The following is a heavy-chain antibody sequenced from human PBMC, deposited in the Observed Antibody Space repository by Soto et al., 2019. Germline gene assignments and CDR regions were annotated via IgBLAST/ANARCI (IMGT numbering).Heavy chain of an antibody. D-gene: IGHD6-6*01. CDR3: ARKFSSSSFYFDY. Sequence: SLRLSCAASGFPFSSYAMSWVRHAPDKGLEWVSAIGFRGDSTYYSDSVKGRFTISRDNSKNTLYLQVNSLRAEDTAVYYCARKFSSSSFYFDYWGQGTLVTVSS. J-gene: IGHJ4*02. V-gene: IGHV3-23*01. CDR2: IGFRGDST. CDR1: GFPFSSYA.